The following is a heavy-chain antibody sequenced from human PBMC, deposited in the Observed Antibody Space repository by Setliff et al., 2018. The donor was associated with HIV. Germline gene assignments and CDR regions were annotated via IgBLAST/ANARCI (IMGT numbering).Heavy chain of an antibody. D-gene: IGHD5-12*01. V-gene: IGHV3-30*02. CDR2: IRFDGNRE. CDR1: GFTFISYD. CDR3: TKERGDGYGYYFHY. Sequence: GGSLRLSCAASGFTFISYDMSWVRQAPGKGLEWVAHIRFDGNREYYADSVKGRFTISRDNSKNTVYLEMNSLRAGDTAVYYCTKERGDGYGYYFHYWGQGTLVTVSS. J-gene: IGHJ4*02.